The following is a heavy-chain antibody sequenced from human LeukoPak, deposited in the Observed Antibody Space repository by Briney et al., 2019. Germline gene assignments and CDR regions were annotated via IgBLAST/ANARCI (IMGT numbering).Heavy chain of an antibody. V-gene: IGHV4-39*01. D-gene: IGHD5-18*01. CDR1: GASISSSSYS. CDR3: ATHAYSHGGTLGTSDL. Sequence: SETLSLTCTVSGASISSSSYSWGWVRQSPGKGLEWIGSMSFSGNTYYAPSLESRVTISVDTSKKLLSLRLSSVTAADTAVYYCATHAYSHGGTLGTSDLWGQGTIVTVSS. CDR2: MSFSGNT. J-gene: IGHJ3*01.